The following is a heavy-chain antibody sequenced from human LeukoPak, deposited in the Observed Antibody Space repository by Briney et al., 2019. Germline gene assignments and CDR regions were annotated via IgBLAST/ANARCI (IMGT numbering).Heavy chain of an antibody. CDR2: IFFSGSS. D-gene: IGHD3-10*01. CDR1: GGSISNYY. Sequence: SETLSLTRTVSGGSISNYYWSWIRQSPGKGLEWIGYIFFSGSSNYNPSLKSRVTISVDTSKNQFSLKLSSVTAADTAVYYCARGSMIRGRFDYWGQGTLVTVSS. CDR3: ARGSMIRGRFDY. V-gene: IGHV4-59*01. J-gene: IGHJ4*02.